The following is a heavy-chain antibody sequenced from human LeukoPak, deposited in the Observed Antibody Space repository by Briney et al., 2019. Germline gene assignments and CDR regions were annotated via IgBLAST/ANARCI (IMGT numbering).Heavy chain of an antibody. CDR2: ISGSGGST. Sequence: GGSLRLSCAASGFTFSSNAMSWVRQAPGKGLEWVSAISGSGGSTYYADSVKGRFTISRDNSKNTLYLQMNSLRAEDTAVCYCAKDLAYYDFWSGYYTDYYYYGMDVWGQGTTVTVSS. D-gene: IGHD3-3*01. V-gene: IGHV3-23*01. CDR1: GFTFSSNA. CDR3: AKDLAYYDFWSGYYTDYYYYGMDV. J-gene: IGHJ6*02.